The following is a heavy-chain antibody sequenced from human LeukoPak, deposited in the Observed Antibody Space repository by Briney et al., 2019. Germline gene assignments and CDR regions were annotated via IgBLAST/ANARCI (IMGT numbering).Heavy chain of an antibody. CDR3: AKGSLGNWYYFDY. J-gene: IGHJ4*02. V-gene: IGHV3-23*01. D-gene: IGHD1-1*01. CDR1: GFTFGTSA. Sequence: GGSLRLSCAASGFTFGTSAMSWVRQAPGKGPEWVSTFGRSGSDTYYSDSVKGRFTIFRDNSKNTLYLQMNSLRDEDTAVYYCAKGSLGNWYYFDYWGQGTLVTVSS. CDR2: FGRSGSDT.